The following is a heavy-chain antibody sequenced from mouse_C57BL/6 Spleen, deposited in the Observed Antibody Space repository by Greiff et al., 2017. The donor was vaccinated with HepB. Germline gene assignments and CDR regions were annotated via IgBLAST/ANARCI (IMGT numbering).Heavy chain of an antibody. CDR3: ARYRDGYDGRNWYFDV. CDR2: INPNNGGT. V-gene: IGHV1-18*01. J-gene: IGHJ1*03. Sequence: VHVKQSGPELVKPGASVKIPCKASGYTFTDYNMDWVKQSHGKSLEWIGDINPNNGGTIYNQKFKGKATLTVDKSSSTAYMELRSLTSEDTAVYYCARYRDGYDGRNWYFDVWGTGTTVTVSS. CDR1: GYTFTDYN. D-gene: IGHD2-2*01.